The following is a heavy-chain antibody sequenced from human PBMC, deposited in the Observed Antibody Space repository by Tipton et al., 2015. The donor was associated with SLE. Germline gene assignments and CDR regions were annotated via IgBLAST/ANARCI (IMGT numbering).Heavy chain of an antibody. V-gene: IGHV4-39*07. CDR3: ARDIYYGTDV. J-gene: IGHJ6*02. CDR1: GGSISSSNSY. Sequence: TLSLTCAVSGGSISSSNSYWGWIRQPPGKGLEWIGSTYYSGSPYYNPSLKSRVTISVDMSKNQFSLKLTSVTAADTAVYFCARDIYYGTDVWGQGTTVTVSS. CDR2: TYYSGSP.